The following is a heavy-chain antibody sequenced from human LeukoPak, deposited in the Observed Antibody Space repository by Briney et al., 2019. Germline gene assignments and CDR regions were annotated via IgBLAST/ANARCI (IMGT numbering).Heavy chain of an antibody. CDR2: ITSSGTYM. Sequence: PGGSLRLSCAASGFTFTSFNMNWVRQAPGKGLELLSSITSSGTYMHYADSVKGRFTISRDNAKNTLYLQMNSLRAEDTAAYYCARPYYYGMDVWGQGTTVTVSS. CDR3: ARPYYYGMDV. J-gene: IGHJ6*02. V-gene: IGHV3-21*01. CDR1: GFTFTSFN.